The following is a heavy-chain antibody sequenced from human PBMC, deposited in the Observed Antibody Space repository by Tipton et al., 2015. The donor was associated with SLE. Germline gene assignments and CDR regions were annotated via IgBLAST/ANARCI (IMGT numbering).Heavy chain of an antibody. J-gene: IGHJ4*02. V-gene: IGHV4-31*03. CDR3: ARVASHSPTWHGGFDY. D-gene: IGHD6-13*01. CDR2: IYYSGST. Sequence: PGLVKPSETLSLTCTVSGGSISSGGYYWSWIRQHPGKGLEWIGYIYYSGSTYYNPSLKSRVTISVDTSKNQFSLRLSSVTAADTAVYYCARVASHSPTWHGGFDYWGQGTLVTVSS. CDR1: GGSISSGGYY.